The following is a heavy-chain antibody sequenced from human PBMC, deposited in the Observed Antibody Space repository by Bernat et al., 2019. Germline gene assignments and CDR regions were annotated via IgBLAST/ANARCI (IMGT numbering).Heavy chain of an antibody. CDR3: AGGKGVVTAI. D-gene: IGHD2-21*02. J-gene: IGHJ4*02. CDR1: GGSFSGYY. V-gene: IGHV4-34*01. CDR2: INHSGST. Sequence: QLQLQEWGAGLLKPSETLSLTCAVYGGSFSGYYWTWIRQPPGKGLEWIGEINHSGSTNYNPSIKSRVTISVDTSKNQFSLKLSSVTAADTAVYYCAGGKGVVTAIWGQGTLVTVSS.